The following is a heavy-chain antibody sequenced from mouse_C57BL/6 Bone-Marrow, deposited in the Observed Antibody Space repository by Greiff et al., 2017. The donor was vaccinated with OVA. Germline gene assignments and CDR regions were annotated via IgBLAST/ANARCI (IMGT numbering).Heavy chain of an antibody. CDR3: ARAEGILAWFAY. CDR2: IYPSDSET. Sequence: QVQLQQPGAELVRPGSSVKLSCKASGYTFTSYWLDWVKQRPGQGLEWIGNIYPSDSETHYNQKFKDKATLTVDKSSSTAYMQLSSLTSEDSAVYYCARAEGILAWFAYWGEGTLVTVS. V-gene: IGHV1-61*01. CDR1: GYTFTSYW. J-gene: IGHJ3*01.